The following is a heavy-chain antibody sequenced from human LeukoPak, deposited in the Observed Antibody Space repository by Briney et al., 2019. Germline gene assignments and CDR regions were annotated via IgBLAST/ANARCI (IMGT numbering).Heavy chain of an antibody. Sequence: GGSLRLSCAASGFTFSTYWMSWVRQAPGKGLEWVSGISWNSGSIGYADSVKGRFTISRDNAKNSLYLQVNSLRAEDTAVYYCARDSGYGDYESFDYWGQGTLVTVSS. D-gene: IGHD4-17*01. J-gene: IGHJ4*02. V-gene: IGHV3-9*01. CDR2: ISWNSGSI. CDR1: GFTFSTYW. CDR3: ARDSGYGDYESFDY.